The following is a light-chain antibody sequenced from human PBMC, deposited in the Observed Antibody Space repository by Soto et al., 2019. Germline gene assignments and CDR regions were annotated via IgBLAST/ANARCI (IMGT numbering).Light chain of an antibody. Sequence: DIQMTQSPSSLSASIGDRVTITCRASQSINTFLNWYQQKPGKAPKLLIYATSRLQSGVPSRFSGDESGTDFTLTISSLQPEAFASYYCQQSYISPLTFGGGTKVEIK. V-gene: IGKV1-39*01. CDR2: ATS. CDR1: QSINTF. J-gene: IGKJ4*01. CDR3: QQSYISPLT.